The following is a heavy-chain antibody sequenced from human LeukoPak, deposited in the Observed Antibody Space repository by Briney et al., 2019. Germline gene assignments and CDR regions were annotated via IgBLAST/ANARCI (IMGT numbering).Heavy chain of an antibody. CDR1: GYSFTGQD. D-gene: IGHD1-14*01. CDR2: INPNTGGT. Sequence: GASVKVSCKASGYSFTGQDMHWVRQAPGLGLEWMGWINPNTGGTNYAQKFQGRVTITRDTTISAAFMELSRLTSDDTAVYYCASYPRYNNAPRFDYWGQGTLVTVSS. J-gene: IGHJ4*02. CDR3: ASYPRYNNAPRFDY. V-gene: IGHV1-2*02.